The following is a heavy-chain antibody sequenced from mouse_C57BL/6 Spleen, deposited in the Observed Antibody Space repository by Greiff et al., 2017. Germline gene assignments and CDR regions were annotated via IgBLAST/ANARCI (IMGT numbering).Heavy chain of an antibody. J-gene: IGHJ4*01. V-gene: IGHV1-82*01. CDR1: GYAFSSSW. D-gene: IGHD1-1*01. CDR2: IYPGDGDT. Sequence: VKLQESGPELVKPGASVKISCKASGYAFSSSWMNWVKQRPGKGLEWIGRIYPGDGDTNYNGKFKGKATLTADKSSSTAYMQLSSLTSEDSAVYVCASPYYYGSSSSGMDYWGQGTSVTVSS. CDR3: ASPYYYGSSSSGMDY.